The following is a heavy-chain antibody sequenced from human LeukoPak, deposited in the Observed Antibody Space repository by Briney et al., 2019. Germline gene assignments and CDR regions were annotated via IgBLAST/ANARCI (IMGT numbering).Heavy chain of an antibody. CDR3: ARVGSSWLFDY. CDR2: IYYSGST. D-gene: IGHD6-13*01. Sequence: SETLSLTCTVSGGSTSVYYWSWIRQPPGKGLEWIGHIYYSGSTNYNPSLKSRVTISVDTSKNQFSLKLSSVTAADTAVYYCARVGSSWLFDYWGQGTLVTVSS. J-gene: IGHJ4*02. CDR1: GGSTSVYY. V-gene: IGHV4-59*01.